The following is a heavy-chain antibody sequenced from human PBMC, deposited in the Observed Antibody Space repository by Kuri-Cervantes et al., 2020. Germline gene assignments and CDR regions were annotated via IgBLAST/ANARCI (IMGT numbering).Heavy chain of an antibody. D-gene: IGHD3-22*01. V-gene: IGHV1-69*06. CDR2: IIPIFGTA. CDR3: ARVGDYDSSGDGAFDV. Sequence: SVKVSCKASGGTFSSYAISWVRQAPGQGLEWMGGIIPIFGTANYAQKFQGRVTITADKSTSTAYMELSSLRSDDTAVYYCARVGDYDSSGDGAFDVWGQGTMVTVSS. CDR1: GGTFSSYA. J-gene: IGHJ3*01.